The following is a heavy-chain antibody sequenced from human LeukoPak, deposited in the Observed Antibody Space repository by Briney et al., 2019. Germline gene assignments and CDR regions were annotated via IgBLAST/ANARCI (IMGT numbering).Heavy chain of an antibody. CDR2: ISGDGGST. D-gene: IGHD3-16*01. CDR1: GFTFGDYA. CDR3: AKNRRVLGIRLYHYYMDV. Sequence: PGGSLRLSCTASGFTFGDYAMSWFRQAPGKGLEWVSGISGDGGSTSHANSVKGRFTISRDNSKNTLYLQMNSLRAEDTAVYYCAKNRRVLGIRLYHYYMDVWGEGTTVTVSS. V-gene: IGHV3-23*01. J-gene: IGHJ6*03.